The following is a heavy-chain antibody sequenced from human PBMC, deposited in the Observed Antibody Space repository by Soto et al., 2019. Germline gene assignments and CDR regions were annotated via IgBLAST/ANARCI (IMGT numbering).Heavy chain of an antibody. Sequence: GGALRLSCAASGFTFSTYWMSWVRQAPGKGLEWVANIKQDGSEKYYVDSVKGRFTISRDNAKMSLYLQMNSLRAEDTAVYYCASLYSSTWSNYFDYWGQGTLVPVSP. CDR3: ASLYSSTWSNYFDY. D-gene: IGHD6-13*01. J-gene: IGHJ4*02. CDR1: GFTFSTYW. V-gene: IGHV3-7*01. CDR2: IKQDGSEK.